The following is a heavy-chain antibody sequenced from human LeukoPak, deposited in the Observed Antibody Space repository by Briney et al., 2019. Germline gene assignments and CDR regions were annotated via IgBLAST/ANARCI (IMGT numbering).Heavy chain of an antibody. D-gene: IGHD6-19*01. J-gene: IGHJ4*02. V-gene: IGHV1-2*02. CDR1: GYTFTGYY. CDR3: ARSGSGWYRVSAYFDY. Sequence: ASVKVSCKASGYTFTGYYMHWVRQAPGQGLEWMGWINPNSGGTNYAQKFQGRVTMTRDTSISTAYMELSRLRSDDTAVYYCARSGSGWYRVSAYFDYWGQGTLVTVSS. CDR2: INPNSGGT.